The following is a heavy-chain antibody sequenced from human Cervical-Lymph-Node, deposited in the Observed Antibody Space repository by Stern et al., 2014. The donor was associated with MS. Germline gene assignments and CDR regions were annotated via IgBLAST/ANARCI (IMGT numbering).Heavy chain of an antibody. CDR3: ARRDYGNSAFGY. V-gene: IGHV5-51*01. CDR1: GYNFATYW. J-gene: IGHJ4*02. Sequence: VQLVESGAEVKKPGESLKISCKGFGYNFATYWIGWVRQMPGKGLEWMGIVYPGDSDAIYSPSFQGQVTISADKSISTAYLQWSGLKASDSAIYYCARRDYGNSAFGYWGQGTLVTVSS. D-gene: IGHD3-16*01. CDR2: VYPGDSDA.